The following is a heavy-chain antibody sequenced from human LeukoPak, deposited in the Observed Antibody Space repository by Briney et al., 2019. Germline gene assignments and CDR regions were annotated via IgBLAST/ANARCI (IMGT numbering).Heavy chain of an antibody. Sequence: SETLSLTCTVSGGSITNTNYYWAWIRQPPGEGLEWFGSVYHSGITYYTPSLKSRVSISVDTSKNQHSLKVTSVTAADTAVYYCAREWQYQFDYWGQGSLVTVSS. V-gene: IGHV4-39*07. D-gene: IGHD4-11*01. J-gene: IGHJ4*02. CDR1: GGSITNTNYY. CDR3: AREWQYQFDY. CDR2: VYHSGIT.